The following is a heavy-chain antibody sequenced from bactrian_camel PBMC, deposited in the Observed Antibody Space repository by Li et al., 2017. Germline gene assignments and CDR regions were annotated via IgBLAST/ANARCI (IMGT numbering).Heavy chain of an antibody. J-gene: IGHJ4*01. CDR1: GFTFSSYW. Sequence: HVQLVESGGGLVQPGGSLRLSCAASGFTFSSYWMYWVRQAPGKGLEWVSTINNYARATFYADSVKGRFTISRDNAKSTMALGMNTLKPEDTAVYYCAAVIYHASDIKYWGQGTQVTVS. CDR3: AAVIYHASDIKY. V-gene: IGHV3S1*01. CDR2: INNYARAT.